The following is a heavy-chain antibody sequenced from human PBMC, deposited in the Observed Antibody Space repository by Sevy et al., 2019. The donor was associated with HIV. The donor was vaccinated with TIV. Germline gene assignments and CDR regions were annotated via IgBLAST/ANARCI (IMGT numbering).Heavy chain of an antibody. CDR2: IYPGDSDI. CDR3: ARHRLGYCSRTSCSGGDY. CDR1: GYSFTSYW. Sequence: GESLNISCKSSGYSFTSYWIGWVRQMPGKGLEWMGIIYPGDSDIRYSPSFQGQVTITADKSINTAYLQWSSLKASDSAMYYCARHRLGYCSRTSCSGGDYWGQGTLVTVSS. J-gene: IGHJ4*02. V-gene: IGHV5-51*01. D-gene: IGHD2-2*01.